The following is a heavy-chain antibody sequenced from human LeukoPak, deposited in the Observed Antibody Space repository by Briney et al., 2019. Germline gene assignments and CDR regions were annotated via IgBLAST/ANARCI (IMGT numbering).Heavy chain of an antibody. J-gene: IGHJ4*02. Sequence: SETLSLTCTVSGGSISSGGYYWTWIRQPPGKGLEWIGYVYEVGITYYNPSLKSRVTISVDTSKNQFSLKLSSVTAADTAVYYCARFRRYYDSSGYYYFDYWGQGTLVTVSS. CDR1: GGSISSGGYY. V-gene: IGHV4-30-2*05. CDR2: VYEVGIT. D-gene: IGHD3-22*01. CDR3: ARFRRYYDSSGYYYFDY.